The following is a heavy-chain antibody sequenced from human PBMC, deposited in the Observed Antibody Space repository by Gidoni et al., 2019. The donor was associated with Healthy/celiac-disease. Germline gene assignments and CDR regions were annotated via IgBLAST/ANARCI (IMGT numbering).Heavy chain of an antibody. CDR2: IRSKAYGGTT. CDR1: GFTFVDYA. J-gene: IGHJ3*02. Sequence: EVQLVESGGGLVQPGRSLSLSCTASGFTFVDYAMSWFRQAPGKGLEWVGFIRSKAYGGTTEDAASVKGRFTISRDDSKSIAYLQMNSLKTEDTAVYYCTFYQDTAMENDFRWAFDIWGQGTMVTVSS. V-gene: IGHV3-49*03. CDR3: TFYQDTAMENDFRWAFDI. D-gene: IGHD5-18*01.